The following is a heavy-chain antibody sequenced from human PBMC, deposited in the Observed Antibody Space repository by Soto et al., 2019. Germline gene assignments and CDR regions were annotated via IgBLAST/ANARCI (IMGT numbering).Heavy chain of an antibody. CDR3: ASTVSFDPSWTETMDV. CDR1: GGSFSGYY. V-gene: IGHV4-34*01. Sequence: SETLSLTCAVYGGSFSGYYWSWIRQPPGKGLEWIGEINHSGSTNYNPSLKSRVTISVDTSKNQFSLKLSSVTAADTAVYYCASTVSFDPSWTETMDVWGQGTTVTVSS. J-gene: IGHJ6*02. D-gene: IGHD3-16*02. CDR2: INHSGST.